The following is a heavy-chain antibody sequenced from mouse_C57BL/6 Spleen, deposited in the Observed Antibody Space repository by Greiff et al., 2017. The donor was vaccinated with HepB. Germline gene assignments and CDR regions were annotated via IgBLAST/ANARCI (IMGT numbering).Heavy chain of an antibody. V-gene: IGHV3-1*01. D-gene: IGHD1-1*01. J-gene: IGHJ3*01. CDR2: ISYSGST. CDR1: GYSIPSGYD. Sequence: VMLVESGPGMAQPSQSLSLTCTVPGYSIPSGYDWHCIRPFPGNKLEWMGYISYSGSTNYNPSLKSRISITHDTSKNHFFLKLNSVTNEDTATYYCARGGTVFAYWGQVTLVTVSA. CDR3: ARGGTVFAY.